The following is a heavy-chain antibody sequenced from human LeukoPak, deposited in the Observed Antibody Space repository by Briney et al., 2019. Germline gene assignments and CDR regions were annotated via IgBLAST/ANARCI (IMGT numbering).Heavy chain of an antibody. CDR3: ARDHAYAFDI. CDR1: GFTFSTYG. D-gene: IGHD2-2*01. CDR2: IGSAI. Sequence: GGSLRLSCAAPGFTFSTYGMHWVRQAPGKGLEWISYIGSAIYYADSVKGRFTISRDNAKNSLFLQMNSLRAEDTAVYYCARDHAYAFDIWGQGTLVTVSS. V-gene: IGHV3-48*01. J-gene: IGHJ3*02.